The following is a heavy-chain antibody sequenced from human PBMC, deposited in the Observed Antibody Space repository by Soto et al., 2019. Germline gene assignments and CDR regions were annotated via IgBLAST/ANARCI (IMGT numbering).Heavy chain of an antibody. V-gene: IGHV4-30-4*01. D-gene: IGHD1-1*01. CDR1: GDSISSADYY. Sequence: QVQLQESGPGLVRPSQTLSLTCTVSGDSISSADYYWSWIRHPPGKVLEWSGHIFYSGTTYYNPTLKSPLTMSVDTTKTHSSLKLTSVTPAATAAYYCARDLWVEPQLYYYGLDVWGQGTTVTVSS. CDR3: ARDLWVEPQLYYYGLDV. J-gene: IGHJ6*02. CDR2: IFYSGTT.